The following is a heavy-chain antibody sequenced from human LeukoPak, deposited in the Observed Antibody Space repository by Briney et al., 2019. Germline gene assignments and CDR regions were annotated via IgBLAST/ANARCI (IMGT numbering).Heavy chain of an antibody. J-gene: IGHJ3*02. V-gene: IGHV1-8*03. CDR2: MNPNSGNT. Sequence: GASVKVSCKASGYTFTSYDINWVRQATGQGLEWMGWMNPNSGNTGYAQKFQGRVTITRNTSISTAYMELSSLRSEDTVVYYCARGALGYCSSTSCPYMGDDDAFDIWGQGTMVTVSS. CDR3: ARGALGYCSSTSCPYMGDDDAFDI. CDR1: GYTFTSYD. D-gene: IGHD2-2*01.